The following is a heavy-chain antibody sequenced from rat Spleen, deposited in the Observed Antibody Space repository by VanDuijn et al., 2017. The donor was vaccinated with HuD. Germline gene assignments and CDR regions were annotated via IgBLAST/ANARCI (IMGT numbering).Heavy chain of an antibody. V-gene: IGHV5-27*01. D-gene: IGHD3-5*01. CDR3: TTSTWGSFPY. CDR1: GFTFSNYG. J-gene: IGHJ3*01. Sequence: EVQLVESGGGLVQPGRSMKISCAASGFTFSNYGMAWVRQAPKQCLDWVAYISHDGGSIYYRDPVKGRFTISRDNVRSTLYLEMDSLRSEDTATYYCTTSTWGSFPYWGQGTLVTVSS. CDR2: ISHDGGSI.